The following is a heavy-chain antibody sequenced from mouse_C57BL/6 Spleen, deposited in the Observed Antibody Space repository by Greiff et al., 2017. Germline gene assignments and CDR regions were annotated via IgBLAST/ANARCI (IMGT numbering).Heavy chain of an antibody. J-gene: IGHJ3*01. CDR1: GYTFTSYD. CDR2: IYPRDGST. V-gene: IGHV1-85*01. Sequence: LEESGPELVKPGASVKLSCKASGYTFTSYDINWVKQRPGQGLEWIGWIYPRDGSTKYNEKFKGKATLTVDTSSSTAYMELHSLTSEDSAVYFCARDSSGYWFAYWGQGTLVTVSA. D-gene: IGHD3-2*02. CDR3: ARDSSGYWFAY.